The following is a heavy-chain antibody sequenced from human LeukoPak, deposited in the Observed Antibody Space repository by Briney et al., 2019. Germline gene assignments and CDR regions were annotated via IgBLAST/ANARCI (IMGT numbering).Heavy chain of an antibody. CDR1: GGSISSSSYY. CDR3: ARVVGASIGNYFDY. J-gene: IGHJ4*02. D-gene: IGHD1-26*01. CDR2: IYYSGST. V-gene: IGHV4-39*01. Sequence: SETLSLTCPVSGGSISSSSYYWGWIRQLPGKGLEWIGSIYYSGSTYYNPSLKSRVTISVDTSKNQFSLKLSSVTAADTAVYYCARVVGASIGNYFDYWGQGTLVTVSS.